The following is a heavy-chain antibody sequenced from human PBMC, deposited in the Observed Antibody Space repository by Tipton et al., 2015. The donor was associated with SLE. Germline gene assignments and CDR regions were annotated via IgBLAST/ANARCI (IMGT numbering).Heavy chain of an antibody. J-gene: IGHJ3*02. CDR1: GGSISSLY. CDR2: IYYSGST. CDR3: ATGGYPDAFDM. Sequence: TLSLTCTFSGGSISSLYWNWIRQPPGKGLEWIGYIYYSGSTKYNPSLKSRITISEDTSKNQFPLKLSSVTAADTAVYYCATGGYPDAFDMWGQGTMVTVSS. V-gene: IGHV4-59*11. D-gene: IGHD2-15*01.